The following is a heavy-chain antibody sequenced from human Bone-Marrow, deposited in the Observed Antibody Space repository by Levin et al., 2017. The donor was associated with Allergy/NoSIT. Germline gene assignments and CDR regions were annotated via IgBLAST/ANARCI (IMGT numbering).Heavy chain of an antibody. D-gene: IGHD5-18*01. CDR2: IYTSGST. CDR3: ARGGYSYGFPPYFDY. J-gene: IGHJ4*02. CDR1: GGSISSGSYY. V-gene: IGHV4-61*02. Sequence: SETLSLTCTVSGGSISSGSYYWSWIRQPAGKGLEWIGRIYTSGSTNYNPSLKSRVTISVDTSKNQFSLKLSSVTAADTAVYYCARGGYSYGFPPYFDYWGQGTLVTVSS.